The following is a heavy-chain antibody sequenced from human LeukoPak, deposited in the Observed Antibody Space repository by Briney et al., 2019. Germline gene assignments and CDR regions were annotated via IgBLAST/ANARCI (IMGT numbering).Heavy chain of an antibody. CDR1: GGTFSSYA. CDR2: IIPILGIA. J-gene: IGHJ4*02. D-gene: IGHD4-17*01. CDR3: ARENLHTVTTFDY. V-gene: IGHV1-69*04. Sequence: SVKVSCKASGGTFSSYAISWVRQAPGQGLEWMGRIIPILGIANYAQKLQGRVTMTTDTSTSTAYMELRSLRSDDTAVYYCARENLHTVTTFDYWGQGTLVTVSS.